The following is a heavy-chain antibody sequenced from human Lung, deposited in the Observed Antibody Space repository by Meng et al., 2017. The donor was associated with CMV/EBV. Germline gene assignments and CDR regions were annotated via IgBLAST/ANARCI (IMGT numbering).Heavy chain of an antibody. D-gene: IGHD6-19*01. CDR3: AKSSDNGWSS. J-gene: IGHJ4*01. CDR1: GYSFSGFY. V-gene: IGHV1-2*02. Sequence: VQLVQSGAEVKRPGASVKLSCQASGYSFSGFYLNWARQAPGHGLEWLGRVNPISDDTHLAQKFEGRITVTRGATINTAFMELTRLRPEDTAVYYCAKSSDNGWSSWGPGTLVTVSS. CDR2: VNPISDDT.